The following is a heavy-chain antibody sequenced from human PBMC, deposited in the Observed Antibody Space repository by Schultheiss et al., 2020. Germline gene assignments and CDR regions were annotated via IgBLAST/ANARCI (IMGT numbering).Heavy chain of an antibody. J-gene: IGHJ4*02. V-gene: IGHV3-30-3*01. D-gene: IGHD3-22*01. CDR2: ISYDGSNK. CDR3: AREDEYYDSSGDLACY. Sequence: QRLGKGLECVAVISYDGSNKYYADSVKGRFTISRDNSKNTLYLQMNSLRAEDTAVYYCAREDEYYDSSGDLACYWGQGTLVTVSS.